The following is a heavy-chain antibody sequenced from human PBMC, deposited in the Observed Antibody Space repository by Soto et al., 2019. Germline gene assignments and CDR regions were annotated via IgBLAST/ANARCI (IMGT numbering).Heavy chain of an antibody. CDR1: GGSIISYY. Sequence: SETLSLTCTVSGGSIISYYWSWIRQPPGKGLEWIGYIYYSGSTNYNPSLRGRVTISVDTSKNQFSLKLSSVTAEDTAVYYCARGLGYCISTSCYLDYWGQGTLVTVS. CDR2: IYYSGST. D-gene: IGHD2-2*01. V-gene: IGHV4-59*01. CDR3: ARGLGYCISTSCYLDY. J-gene: IGHJ4*02.